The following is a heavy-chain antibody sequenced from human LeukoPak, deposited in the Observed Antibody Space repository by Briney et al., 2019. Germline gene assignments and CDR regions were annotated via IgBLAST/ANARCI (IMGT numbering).Heavy chain of an antibody. CDR3: ARDAGNSSGWNDFDY. J-gene: IGHJ4*02. D-gene: IGHD6-19*01. V-gene: IGHV3-21*01. CDR2: ITSSSSYI. CDR1: GFTFSSYS. Sequence: PGGSLRLSCAASGFTFSSYSMDWVRRAPGKGLEWVSSITSSSSYIYYADSVKGRFTISRDNAKNSLYLQMNSLRAEDTAVYYCARDAGNSSGWNDFDYWGQGTLVTVSS.